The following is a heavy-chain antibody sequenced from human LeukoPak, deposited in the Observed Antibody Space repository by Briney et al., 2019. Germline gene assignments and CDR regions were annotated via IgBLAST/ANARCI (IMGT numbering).Heavy chain of an antibody. CDR2: IDPSGGST. Sequence: ASVKVSCKASGYTFTSYYIQWVRQAPGQGLEWMGIIDPSGGSTNYAQKFQGRVTMTGDMSTSTVYMELSSLRSEDTAVYYCARLPVGATSWTDCWGQGTLVTVSS. V-gene: IGHV1-46*01. CDR1: GYTFTSYY. J-gene: IGHJ4*02. D-gene: IGHD1-26*01. CDR3: ARLPVGATSWTDC.